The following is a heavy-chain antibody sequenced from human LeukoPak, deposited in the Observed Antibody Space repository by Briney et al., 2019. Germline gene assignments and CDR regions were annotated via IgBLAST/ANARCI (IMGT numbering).Heavy chain of an antibody. J-gene: IGHJ4*02. D-gene: IGHD3-22*01. V-gene: IGHV4-31*03. CDR3: ARVHYDSSGYYLYSIDY. CDR1: GGSISSGGYY. CDR2: IYYSGST. Sequence: SQTLSLTCTVSGGSISSGGYYWSWIRQHPGKGLEWIGYIYYSGSTYYNPSLKSRVTISVDTSKNQFSLKLSPVTAADTAVYYCARVHYDSSGYYLYSIDYWGQGTLVTVSS.